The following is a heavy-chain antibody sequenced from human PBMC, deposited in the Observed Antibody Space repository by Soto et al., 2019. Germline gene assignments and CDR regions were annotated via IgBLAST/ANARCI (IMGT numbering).Heavy chain of an antibody. V-gene: IGHV3-30*18. CDR1: GFTFSDYA. CDR2: VSHDGRNT. J-gene: IGHJ4*02. CDR3: AKGGRQWLVTSDFNY. D-gene: IGHD6-19*01. Sequence: VQLVESGGGVVQPGRSLRLSCAASGFTFSDYAMHWVRQAPGKGLEWVAVVSHDGRNTHYADSVKGRFTISRDSSKNTVSLEEASVRAEGTDVYYCAKGGRQWLVTSDFNYWGQGALVTVSS.